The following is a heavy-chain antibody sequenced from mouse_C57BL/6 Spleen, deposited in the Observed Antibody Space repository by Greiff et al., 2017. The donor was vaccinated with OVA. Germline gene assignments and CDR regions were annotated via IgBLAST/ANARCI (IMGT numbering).Heavy chain of an antibody. CDR1: GYSITSGYY. CDR3: ARDGAVHWYFDV. CDR2: ISYDGSN. D-gene: IGHD3-3*01. V-gene: IGHV3-6*01. Sequence: ESGPGLVKPSQSLSLTCSVTGYSITSGYYWNWIRQFPGNKLEWMGYISYDGSNNYNPSLKNRISITRDTSKNQFFLKLNSVTTEDTATYYCARDGAVHWYFDVWGTGTTVTVSS. J-gene: IGHJ1*03.